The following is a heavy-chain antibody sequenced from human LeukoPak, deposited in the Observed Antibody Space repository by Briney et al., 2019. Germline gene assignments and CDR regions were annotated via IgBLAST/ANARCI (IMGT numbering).Heavy chain of an antibody. CDR3: ARNLGRWDAFDI. D-gene: IGHD3-16*01. V-gene: IGHV1-18*01. CDR1: GYTFTTHG. CDR2: ISANNGNT. J-gene: IGHJ3*02. Sequence: ASVKVSCKASGYTFTTHGISWVRQAPGRGHEWMWWISANNGNTNFAQKLKGRVTMTTDTSVSTAYMERRSLRSDDTAVYYCARNLGRWDAFDIWGQGTMVTVSS.